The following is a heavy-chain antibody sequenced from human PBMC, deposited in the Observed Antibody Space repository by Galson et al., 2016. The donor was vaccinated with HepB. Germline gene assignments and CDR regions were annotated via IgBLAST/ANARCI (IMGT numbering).Heavy chain of an antibody. Sequence: SETLSLTCTVSGGSISSSSYYWGWIRQPPGKGLEWIGSIYDSGSTYYNPSLKSRVTISVDTSKNQFSLKLRSVTAADTAVYYSARKGIVEWELPDAFDIWGQGTMVTVSS. CDR1: GGSISSSSYY. CDR2: IYDSGST. CDR3: ARKGIVEWELPDAFDI. V-gene: IGHV4-39*01. D-gene: IGHD1-26*01. J-gene: IGHJ3*02.